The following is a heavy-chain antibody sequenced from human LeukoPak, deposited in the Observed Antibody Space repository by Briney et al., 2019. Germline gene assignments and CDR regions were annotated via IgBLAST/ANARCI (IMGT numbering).Heavy chain of an antibody. CDR3: AGGNYYDSSGSPFDY. V-gene: IGHV6-1*01. J-gene: IGHJ4*02. CDR1: GDSVSSNSAA. Sequence: SQTLSLTCAISGDSVSSNSAAWNWIRQSPSRGLEWLGGTYYRSKWYNDYAVSVKSRLTINPDTSKNQFSLQLNSVTPEDTAVYYCAGGNYYDSSGSPFDYWGQGTLVTVSS. CDR2: TYYRSKWYN. D-gene: IGHD3-22*01.